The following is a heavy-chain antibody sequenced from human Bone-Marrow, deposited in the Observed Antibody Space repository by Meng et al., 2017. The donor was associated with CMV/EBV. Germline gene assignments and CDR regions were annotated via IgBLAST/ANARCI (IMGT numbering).Heavy chain of an antibody. V-gene: IGHV3-7*01. D-gene: IGHD3-3*01. Sequence: GESLKISCAASGFTFSSYWMSWVRQAPGKGLEWVANIKQDGSEKYYVDSVKGRFTISRDNAKNTLYLQMNSLSAEDTAVYYCARVNYDFWSGPYYFDSWGQGTLVTVSS. CDR2: IKQDGSEK. CDR3: ARVNYDFWSGPYYFDS. CDR1: GFTFSSYW. J-gene: IGHJ4*02.